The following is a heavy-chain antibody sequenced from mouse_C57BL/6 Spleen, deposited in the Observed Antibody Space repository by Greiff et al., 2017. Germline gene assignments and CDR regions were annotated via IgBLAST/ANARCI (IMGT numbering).Heavy chain of an antibody. CDR2: INPNNGGT. CDR3: ARRVAPGYFDY. J-gene: IGHJ2*01. V-gene: IGHV1-26*01. Sequence: EVQLQQSGPELVKPGASVKISCKASGYTFTDYYMNWVKQSHGKSLEWIGDINPNNGGTSYSQKFKGKATLTVDKSSSTAYMGLRSLTSEDSAVYYCARRVAPGYFDYGGQGTTLTVSS. CDR1: GYTFTDYY.